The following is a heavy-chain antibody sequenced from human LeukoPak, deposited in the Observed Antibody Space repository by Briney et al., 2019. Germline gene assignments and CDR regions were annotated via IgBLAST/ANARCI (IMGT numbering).Heavy chain of an antibody. J-gene: IGHJ6*02. Sequence: SVKVSCKASGGSFSSYGISWVRQAPGQGLEWMGGVLPIFGITNYAQRFQGRVTITADESRSTAYMELSSLTSDDTAVYYCARRKVEQWITQRNYYYGMDVWGQGTTVTVSS. CDR2: VLPIFGIT. V-gene: IGHV1-69*13. CDR3: ARRKVEQWITQRNYYYGMDV. CDR1: GGSFSSYG. D-gene: IGHD6-19*01.